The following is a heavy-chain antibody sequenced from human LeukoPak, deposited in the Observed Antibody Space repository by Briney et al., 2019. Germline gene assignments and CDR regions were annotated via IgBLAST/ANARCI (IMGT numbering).Heavy chain of an antibody. D-gene: IGHD3-10*01. V-gene: IGHV4-59*11. CDR2: IYYSGNT. CDR3: ARSRQASGLFSS. Sequence: PSETLSLTCTVSGGSISGHYWSWIRQSPGKGLEWLGYIYYSGNTAYNPSLKSRITISVDTSKNQFSLRLNSVTAADTAVYYCARSRQASGLFSSWGQGTLVVVSS. J-gene: IGHJ5*02. CDR1: GGSISGHY.